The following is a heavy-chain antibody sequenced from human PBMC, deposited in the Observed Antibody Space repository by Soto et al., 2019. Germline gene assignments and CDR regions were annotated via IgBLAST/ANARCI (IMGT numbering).Heavy chain of an antibody. CDR1: GGTFSTYG. J-gene: IGHJ5*02. CDR3: ARVKEIVGATGWFDP. CDR2: IIPIFGTG. Sequence: VQLVQSGAEVKKPGSSVKVSCKASGGTFSTYGISWVRQAPGQGLEWMGGIIPIFGTGNYAQKFQGRVTITADESTSTAYMELSSLRSEDTAVYYCARVKEIVGATGWFDPWGQGTLVTVSS. D-gene: IGHD1-26*01. V-gene: IGHV1-69*12.